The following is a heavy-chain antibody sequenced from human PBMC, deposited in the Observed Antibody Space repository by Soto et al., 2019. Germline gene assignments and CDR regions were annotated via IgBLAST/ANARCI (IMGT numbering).Heavy chain of an antibody. CDR1: GFSLSTSGVC. D-gene: IGHD3-22*01. V-gene: IGHV2-70*01. CDR3: ARTQHYYDSSGYYLFDY. J-gene: IGHJ4*02. Sequence: PTLVNPTQTLTLTCTFSGFSLSTSGVCVSWIRQPPGKALEWLALIDWDDDNYYSTSLKTRLTISKDTSKNQVVLTMTNMDPVDTATYYCARTQHYYDSSGYYLFDYWGQGTLVTVSS. CDR2: IDWDDDN.